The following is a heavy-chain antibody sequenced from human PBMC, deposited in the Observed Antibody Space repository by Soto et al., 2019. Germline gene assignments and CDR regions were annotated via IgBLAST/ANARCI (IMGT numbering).Heavy chain of an antibody. V-gene: IGHV3-48*02. D-gene: IGHD5-18*01. Sequence: EVQLVESGGGLVQPGGSLRLSCAASGFTFSSYSMNWVRQAPGKGLEWVSYISSSSSTIYYADSVKGRFTISRDNAKNSLYLQMNSLRDEDTAVYYCARAWSLGYSYGYLWFDPWGQGTLVTVSS. J-gene: IGHJ5*02. CDR2: ISSSSSTI. CDR1: GFTFSSYS. CDR3: ARAWSLGYSYGYLWFDP.